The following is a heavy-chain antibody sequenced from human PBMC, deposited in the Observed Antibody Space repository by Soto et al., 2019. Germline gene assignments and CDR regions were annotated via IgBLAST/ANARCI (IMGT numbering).Heavy chain of an antibody. CDR2: IWYDGSNK. CDR1: GFTFSSYG. V-gene: IGHV3-33*01. CDR3: ATKAIVATISASNY. Sequence: QVQLVESGGGVVQPGRSLRLSCAASGFTFSSYGMHWVRQAPGKGLEWVAVIWYDGSNKYYADSVKGRFTISRDNSKNTLYLQMNSLRAEDTAVYYCATKAIVATISASNYWGQGTLVTVSS. J-gene: IGHJ4*02. D-gene: IGHD5-12*01.